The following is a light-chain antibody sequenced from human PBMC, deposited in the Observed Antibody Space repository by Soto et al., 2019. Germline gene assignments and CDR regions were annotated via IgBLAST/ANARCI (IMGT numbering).Light chain of an antibody. J-gene: IGLJ3*02. CDR2: EGS. Sequence: QSALTQPASVSGSPGQSITISCTGTSSDVGSYNLVSWYQQHPGKAPKLLIYEGSTRPSGVSHRFSGSKSGNTAYLTISGRQAEDEADYYCCSYAGSSTFNWVFGGGTKLTVL. CDR3: CSYAGSSTFNWV. CDR1: SSDVGSYNL. V-gene: IGLV2-23*03.